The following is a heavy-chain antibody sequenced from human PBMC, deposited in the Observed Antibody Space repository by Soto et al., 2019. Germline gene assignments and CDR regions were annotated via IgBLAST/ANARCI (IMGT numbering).Heavy chain of an antibody. CDR3: AREPQGAFNWFDP. CDR1: GLTFSRYS. CDR2: ISSSSSYI. D-gene: IGHD1-26*01. Sequence: GGSLRLSCAASGLTFSRYSMNWVRQAPGKGLEWVSSISSSSSYIYYADSVKGRFTISRDNAKNSLYLQMNSLRAEDTAVYYCAREPQGAFNWFDPWGQGTLVTVSS. J-gene: IGHJ5*02. V-gene: IGHV3-21*01.